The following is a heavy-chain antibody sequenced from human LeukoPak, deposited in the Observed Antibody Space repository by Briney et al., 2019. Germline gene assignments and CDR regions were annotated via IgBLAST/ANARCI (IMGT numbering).Heavy chain of an antibody. D-gene: IGHD5-18*01. CDR1: GGSISSYY. CDR2: IYYSGST. V-gene: IGHV4-59*01. J-gene: IGHJ4*02. Sequence: PSETLSLTCTVSGGSISSYYWSWIRQPPGKGLEWIGYIYYSGSTNYSPSLKSRVTISVDTSKNQFSLKLSSVTAADTAFYYCARSGFSYGDYFDSWGQGTLVTVSS. CDR3: ARSGFSYGDYFDS.